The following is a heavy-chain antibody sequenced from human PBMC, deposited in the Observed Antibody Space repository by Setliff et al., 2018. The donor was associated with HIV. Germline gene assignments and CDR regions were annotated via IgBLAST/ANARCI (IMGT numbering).Heavy chain of an antibody. D-gene: IGHD2-2*01. V-gene: IGHV3-15*01. Sequence: GGSLRLSCAASGFTFSNGWMSWVRQAPGKGLEWVGRVKSKTDGWTTDYAAPVKGRFTISRDNAKNSLYLQMNSLKTEDTAVYYCTAMGVEVVSYYYGMDVWGQGATVTVSS. J-gene: IGHJ6*02. CDR2: VKSKTDGWTT. CDR3: TAMGVEVVSYYYGMDV. CDR1: GFTFSNGW.